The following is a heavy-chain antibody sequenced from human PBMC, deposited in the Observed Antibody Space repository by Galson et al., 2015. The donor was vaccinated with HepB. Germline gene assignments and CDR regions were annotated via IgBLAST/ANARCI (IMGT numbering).Heavy chain of an antibody. V-gene: IGHV3-21*01. J-gene: IGHJ2*01. CDR3: ARRGAVAGAWYFDL. CDR2: ISSSSSYI. D-gene: IGHD6-19*01. Sequence: SLRLSCAASGFTFSSYSMNWVRQAPGKELEWVSSISSSSSYIYYADSVKGRFTISRDNAKNSLYLQMNSLRAEDTAVYYCARRGAVAGAWYFDLWGRGTLVTVSS. CDR1: GFTFSSYS.